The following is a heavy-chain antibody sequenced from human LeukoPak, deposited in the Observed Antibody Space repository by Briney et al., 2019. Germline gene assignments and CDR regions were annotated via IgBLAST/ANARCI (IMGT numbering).Heavy chain of an antibody. J-gene: IGHJ4*02. V-gene: IGHV3-23*01. CDR2: ISGSGITT. Sequence: GGSLRLSCAASGFTFISYAMNWVRQAPGKGLEWVSGISGSGITTNYADSAKGRFTISRDNSKNTLSLQMNSLRGEDTAIYYCAKDRTVLTGATITFFDYWGQGTLVTVSS. D-gene: IGHD1-26*01. CDR3: AKDRTVLTGATITFFDY. CDR1: GFTFISYA.